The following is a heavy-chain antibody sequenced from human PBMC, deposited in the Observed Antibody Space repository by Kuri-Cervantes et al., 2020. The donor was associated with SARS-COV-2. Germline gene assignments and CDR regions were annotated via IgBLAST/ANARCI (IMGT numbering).Heavy chain of an antibody. CDR3: ARESSRDGYNLGGGY. Sequence: GSLRLSCAVSGYSISSGYYWGWIRQPPGKGLEWIGSIYHSGSTYYNPSLKSRVTISVDTSKNQFSLKLSSVTAADTAVYYCARESSRDGYNLGGGYWGQGTLVTVSS. CDR2: IYHSGST. J-gene: IGHJ4*02. CDR1: GYSISSGYY. D-gene: IGHD5-24*01. V-gene: IGHV4-38-2*02.